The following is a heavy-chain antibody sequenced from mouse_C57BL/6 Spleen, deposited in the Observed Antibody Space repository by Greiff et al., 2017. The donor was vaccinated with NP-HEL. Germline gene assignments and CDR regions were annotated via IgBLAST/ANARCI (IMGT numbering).Heavy chain of an antibody. CDR2: IDPENGDT. V-gene: IGHV14-4*01. Sequence: EVQLQESGAELVRPGASVKLSCTASGFNIKDDYMHWVKQRPEQGLEWIGWIDPENGDTEYASKFQGKATITADTSSNTAYLQLSSLTSEDTAVYYCTTCYYDYDGLIYWGQGTTLTVSS. D-gene: IGHD2-4*01. J-gene: IGHJ2*01. CDR1: GFNIKDDY. CDR3: TTCYYDYDGLIY.